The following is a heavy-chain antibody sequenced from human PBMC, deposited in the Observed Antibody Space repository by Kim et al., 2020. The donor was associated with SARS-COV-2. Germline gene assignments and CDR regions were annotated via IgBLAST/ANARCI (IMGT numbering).Heavy chain of an antibody. Sequence: SVKGRFTISRDNSKNTLYLQMNSLRAEDTAVYYCAKSPKDILTGLGAFDIWGQGTMVTVSS. V-gene: IGHV3-23*01. CDR3: AKSPKDILTGLGAFDI. D-gene: IGHD3-9*01. J-gene: IGHJ3*02.